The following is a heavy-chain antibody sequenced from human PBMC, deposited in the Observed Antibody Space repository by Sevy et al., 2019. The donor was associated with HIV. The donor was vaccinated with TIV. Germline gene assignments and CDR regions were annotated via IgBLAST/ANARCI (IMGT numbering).Heavy chain of an antibody. V-gene: IGHV3-30*18. Sequence: GESLKISCAASGFTFSSYGMHWVRQAPGKGLEWVAVISYDGSNKYYADSVKGRFTISRDNSKNTLYLQMNSLRAEDTAVYYCAKEGRVYGMDVWGRGTTVTVSS. J-gene: IGHJ6*02. CDR1: GFTFSSYG. CDR2: ISYDGSNK. CDR3: AKEGRVYGMDV.